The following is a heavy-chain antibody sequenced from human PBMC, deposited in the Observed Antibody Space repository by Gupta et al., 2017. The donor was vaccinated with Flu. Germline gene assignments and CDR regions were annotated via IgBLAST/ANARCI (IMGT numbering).Heavy chain of an antibody. CDR2: INHAGDT. CDR3: ARPTAGYTTGWYGGHFDF. V-gene: IGHV4-34*01. CDR1: Y. Sequence: YWSWIRQPPGKGLEWIGQINHAGDTNYNPSLKSRFTISIDTSKNHFSLTLSSVTAADTAVYFCARPTAGYTTGWYGGHFDFWGQGTLVTVSS. J-gene: IGHJ4*02. D-gene: IGHD6-19*01.